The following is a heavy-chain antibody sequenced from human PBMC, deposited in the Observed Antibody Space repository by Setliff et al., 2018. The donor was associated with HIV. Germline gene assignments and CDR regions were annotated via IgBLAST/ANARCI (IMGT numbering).Heavy chain of an antibody. D-gene: IGHD6-19*01. CDR3: ARALGIGSAYFQH. CDR1: GGSISSSGDY. J-gene: IGHJ1*01. V-gene: IGHV4-31*03. CDR2: IYYTGST. Sequence: SETLSLTCTVSGGSISSSGDYWSWVRQHPGKGLEWIGYIYYTGSTYSNPSLQSRVRISVDTSKNQFSLRLSSVTAADTAVYYCARALGIGSAYFQHWGLGTLVTVSS.